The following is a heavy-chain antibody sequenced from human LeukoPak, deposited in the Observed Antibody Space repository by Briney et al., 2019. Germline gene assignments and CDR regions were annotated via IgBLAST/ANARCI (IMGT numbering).Heavy chain of an antibody. V-gene: IGHV1-69*13. D-gene: IGHD3-9*01. CDR3: ATPYDIHDAFDI. Sequence: SVKVSCKASGGTFSSYAINWVRQAPGQGLEWMGGIIPIFGTANYAQKFQGRVTITADESTSTAYMELSSLRSEDTAVYYCATPYDIHDAFDIWGQGTMVTVSS. CDR2: IIPIFGTA. J-gene: IGHJ3*02. CDR1: GGTFSSYA.